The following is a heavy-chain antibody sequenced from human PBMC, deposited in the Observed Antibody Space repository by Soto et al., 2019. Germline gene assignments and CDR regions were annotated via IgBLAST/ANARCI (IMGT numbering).Heavy chain of an antibody. Sequence: QVQLVQSGAEEKKPGASVKVSCKASGYTFTSYAMHWVRQAPGQRLEWMGWINAGNGNTKYSQKFQGRVTITRDTAASTAYMDLSSLRSEDTAVYYWPRSIVVVTALDYWGQGTLVTVSS. D-gene: IGHD2-21*02. J-gene: IGHJ4*02. CDR3: PRSIVVVTALDY. V-gene: IGHV1-3*05. CDR2: INAGNGNT. CDR1: GYTFTSYA.